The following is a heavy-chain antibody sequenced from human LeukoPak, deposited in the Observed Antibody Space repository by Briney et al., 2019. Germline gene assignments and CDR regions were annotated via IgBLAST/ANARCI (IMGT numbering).Heavy chain of an antibody. CDR3: AKEIGGPTIFGVVGFDY. CDR2: ISSSGSTI. J-gene: IGHJ4*02. D-gene: IGHD3-3*01. V-gene: IGHV3-48*03. CDR1: GFTFSSYE. Sequence: QPGGSLRLSCAASGFTFSSYEMNWVRQAPGKGLEWVSYISSSGSTIYYADSVKGRFTISRDNAKNSLYLQMNSLRAEDTAVYYCAKEIGGPTIFGVVGFDYWGQGTLVTVSS.